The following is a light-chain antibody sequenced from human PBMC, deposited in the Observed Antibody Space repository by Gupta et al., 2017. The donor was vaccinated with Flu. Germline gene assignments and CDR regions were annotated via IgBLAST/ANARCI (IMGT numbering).Light chain of an antibody. CDR2: DAS. CDR3: QQRSNWPPT. CDR1: QCVSSY. V-gene: IGKV3-11*01. J-gene: IGKJ4*01. Sequence: EILLTQSPATLSLSPEERATPSCRASQCVSSYLAWYQQKPGQAPRLLIYDASNRATGIPARFSGSGSGTDFTLTISSLEPEDFAVYYCQQRSNWPPTFGGGTKVEIK.